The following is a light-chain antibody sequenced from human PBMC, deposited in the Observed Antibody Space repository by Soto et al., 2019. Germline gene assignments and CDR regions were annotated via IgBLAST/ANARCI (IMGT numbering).Light chain of an antibody. J-gene: IGKJ2*01. CDR2: DAS. V-gene: IGKV3-11*01. Sequence: EIVLTQSPATLSLSPGERATLSCRASQSVSSYLAWYQQKPGQAPRLLMYDASNRATGIPARFSGSGSGTDFTLTISSLEPEDCAVYYCQQRSNWPPKYTFGQGTKLEIK. CDR1: QSVSSY. CDR3: QQRSNWPPKYT.